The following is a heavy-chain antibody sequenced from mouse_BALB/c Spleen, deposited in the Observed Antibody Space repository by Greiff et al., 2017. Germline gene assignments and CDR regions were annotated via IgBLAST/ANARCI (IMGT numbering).Heavy chain of an antibody. V-gene: IGHV1-7*01. Sequence: QVQLQQSGAELAKPGASVKMSCKASGYTFTSYWMHWVKQRPGQGLEWIGYINPSTGYTEYNQKFKDKATLTADKSSSTAYMQLSSLTSEDSAVYYCARWRVRQGDYWGQGTTLTVSS. CDR1: GYTFTSYW. CDR2: INPSTGYT. CDR3: ARWRVRQGDY. D-gene: IGHD2-14*01. J-gene: IGHJ2*01.